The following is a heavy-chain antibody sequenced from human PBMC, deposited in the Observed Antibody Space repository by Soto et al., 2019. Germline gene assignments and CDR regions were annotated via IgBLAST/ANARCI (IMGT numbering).Heavy chain of an antibody. CDR1: GYIFTNFY. Sequence: QVQLVQPGAEVKKPGASVKFSCKASGYIFTNFYIHWVRQAPGQGLEWIGIINPNGGSTNYVQNFQGRVTMTRDTSTSTVYMDLSSLRSEDTAVYYCTRGLASGDYWGQGTLITVSS. CDR2: INPNGGST. CDR3: TRGLASGDY. D-gene: IGHD6-6*01. J-gene: IGHJ4*02. V-gene: IGHV1-46*03.